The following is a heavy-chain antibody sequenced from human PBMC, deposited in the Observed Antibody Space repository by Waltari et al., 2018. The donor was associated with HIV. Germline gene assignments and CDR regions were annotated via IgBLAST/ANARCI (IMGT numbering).Heavy chain of an antibody. D-gene: IGHD2-8*01. J-gene: IGHJ4*02. V-gene: IGHV3-21*06. CDR2: INSRGSFI. Sequence: EVQIVQSGGGLDKPGEALRLSFHVYGFMYISYSLNWVRQSPGKGLEWVSSINSRGSFIYYSDSVKGRFTVARDNANNSLYLQMNNLRDDDTAVYFCTRANGPSDYWGQGVLVTVSS. CDR3: TRANGPSDY. CDR1: GFMYISYS.